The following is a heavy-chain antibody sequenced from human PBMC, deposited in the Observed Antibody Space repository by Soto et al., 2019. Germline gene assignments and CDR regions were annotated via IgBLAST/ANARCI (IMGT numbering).Heavy chain of an antibody. J-gene: IGHJ4*02. V-gene: IGHV3-30*18. CDR1: GFTLSRYD. Sequence: PGGSLRLSCTDSGFTLSRYDMHWLRQAPGEGLEWVAVISYGGSNKYYADSVKGRFTISRDNSKNTLYLQMNSLRVEDTAVYYCAKDNMIRGVIGGAYFDSWGPGTLVTVSS. D-gene: IGHD3-10*01. CDR3: AKDNMIRGVIGGAYFDS. CDR2: ISYGGSNK.